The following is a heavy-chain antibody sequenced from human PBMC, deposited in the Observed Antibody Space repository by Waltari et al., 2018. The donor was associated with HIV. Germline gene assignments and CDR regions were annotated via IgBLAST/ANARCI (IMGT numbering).Heavy chain of an antibody. CDR3: ARHIVVVVAAKEGWFDP. V-gene: IGHV4-39*01. CDR1: GGSISSSSYY. Sequence: QLQLQESGPGLVKPSETLSLTCTVSGGSISSSSYYWGWIRQPPGKGLEWIGSIYYSGSTNYNPSLKSRVTISVDTSKNQFSRKLSSVTAADTAVYYCARHIVVVVAAKEGWFDPWGQGTLVTVSS. D-gene: IGHD2-15*01. J-gene: IGHJ5*02. CDR2: IYYSGST.